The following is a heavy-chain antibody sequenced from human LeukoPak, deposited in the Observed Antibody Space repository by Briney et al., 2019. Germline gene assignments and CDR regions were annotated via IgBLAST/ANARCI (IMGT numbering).Heavy chain of an antibody. CDR2: IHSGGST. D-gene: IGHD3-22*01. J-gene: IGHJ4*02. CDR3: ARRLYFDY. CDR1: GFTVSSNY. Sequence: GGSLRLSCAVSGFTVSSNYMSWVRQAPGKGLEWVSIIHSGGSTYYADSVKGRFTISRDNSKNTLYLQMNSLGAEDTAVYYCARRLYFDYWGQGTLVTVSS. V-gene: IGHV3-66*01.